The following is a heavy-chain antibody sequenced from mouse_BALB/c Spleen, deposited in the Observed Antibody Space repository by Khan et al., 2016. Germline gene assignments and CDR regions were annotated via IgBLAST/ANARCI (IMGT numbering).Heavy chain of an antibody. CDR2: INPDSSTI. V-gene: IGHV4-1*02. CDR3: ARTGYYFSIGY. D-gene: IGHD1-1*01. J-gene: IGHJ4*01. Sequence: EVQLLESGGGLVQPGGSLKLSCAASGFDFSRYWMSWVRQAPGKGPEWIGEINPDSSTINYMPSLKVKFIIARANAKKSRYLQMSKVKSEDTALDNCARTGYYFSIGYWGQGTSVTVSS. CDR1: GFDFSRYW.